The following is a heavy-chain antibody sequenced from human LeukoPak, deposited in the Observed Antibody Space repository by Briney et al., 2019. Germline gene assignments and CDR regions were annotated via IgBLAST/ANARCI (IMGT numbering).Heavy chain of an antibody. CDR2: LNSDGSTT. D-gene: IGHD2-2*01. J-gene: IGHJ4*02. V-gene: IGHV3-74*01. CDR3: TRNIVPAANFDY. Sequence: GGSLRLSCAASGFTFSSYRMHWVRQAPGKGPVWVSRLNSDGSTTTYADSVKGRFTISRDNAKNTLYLQMNSLRAEDTAVYYCTRNIVPAANFDYWGQGTLVTVSS. CDR1: GFTFSSYR.